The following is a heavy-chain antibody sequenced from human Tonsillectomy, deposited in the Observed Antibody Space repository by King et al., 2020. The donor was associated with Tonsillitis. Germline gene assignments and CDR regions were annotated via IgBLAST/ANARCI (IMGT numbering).Heavy chain of an antibody. CDR2: ISYDGTNK. Sequence: VQLVESGGGVVQPGRSLRLSCAASGFTFSTFDMHWVRQAPGKGLEWVAVISYDGTNKYYVDSVKGRFTISRDNSKNTRYLQMNSLRAEDTAVYFCAKYLIDYYDSSGYLDYWGQGTLVTVSS. J-gene: IGHJ4*02. V-gene: IGHV3-30*18. D-gene: IGHD3-22*01. CDR3: AKYLIDYYDSSGYLDY. CDR1: GFTFSTFD.